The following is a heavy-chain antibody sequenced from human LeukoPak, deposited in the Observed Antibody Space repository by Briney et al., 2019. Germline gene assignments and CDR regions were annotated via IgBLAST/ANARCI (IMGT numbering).Heavy chain of an antibody. Sequence: GGSLRLSCAASGFTVSSNHMSWVRQAPGKGLEWVAVISYDGSNKYYADSVKGRFTISRDNSKNTLYLQMNSLRAEDTAVYYCAKDVKVGAHYFDYWGQGTLVTVSS. CDR1: GFTVSSNH. CDR3: AKDVKVGAHYFDY. D-gene: IGHD1-26*01. J-gene: IGHJ4*02. CDR2: ISYDGSNK. V-gene: IGHV3-30*18.